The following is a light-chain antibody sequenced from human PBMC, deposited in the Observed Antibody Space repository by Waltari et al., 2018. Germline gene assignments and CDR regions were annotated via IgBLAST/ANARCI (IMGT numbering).Light chain of an antibody. V-gene: IGLV3-21*02. CDR3: QVWDRPGDHGVAV. J-gene: IGLJ3*02. CDR2: NDN. CDR1: NIETKS. Sequence: SFVLTQPPSVSVAPGQTARITCGGNNIETKSVHWYQQKPGQAPVLVVFNDNDRPSGIPDRVSGSNSGNTATLTISRVEVGDEADYYCQVWDRPGDHGVAVFGGGTKVTAL.